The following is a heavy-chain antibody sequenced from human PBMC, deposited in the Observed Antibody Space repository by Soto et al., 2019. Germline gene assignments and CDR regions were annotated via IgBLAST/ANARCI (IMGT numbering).Heavy chain of an antibody. CDR3: AREPATAKTEGVDF. Sequence: QVQLVQSGAEVRKPGASVKVSCKASGYTFSDYYIHWVRQAPGQGLEWMGWINPNSGGTKYAPKFPGGVTMTRDTAITTAYMELSRLRSGDRAVYYCAREPATAKTEGVDFWGQGTLVTVSS. CDR2: INPNSGGT. CDR1: GYTFSDYY. V-gene: IGHV1-2*02. D-gene: IGHD1-1*01. J-gene: IGHJ4*02.